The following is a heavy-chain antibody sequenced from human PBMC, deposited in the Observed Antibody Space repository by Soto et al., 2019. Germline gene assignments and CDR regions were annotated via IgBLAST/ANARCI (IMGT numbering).Heavy chain of an antibody. D-gene: IGHD5-12*01. V-gene: IGHV3-33*01. CDR2: IWHDGSNE. Sequence: ESGRGVVQPGRSLRLSCAASGFTFSNYGMHWVRQAPGKGLEWVGVIWHDGSNEYFADSVKGRFTISRDNSKNTLYLRMSSLRVEDTAVYYCARGRDGYKGMADYWGQGTLVTVSS. CDR3: ARGRDGYKGMADY. CDR1: GFTFSNYG. J-gene: IGHJ4*02.